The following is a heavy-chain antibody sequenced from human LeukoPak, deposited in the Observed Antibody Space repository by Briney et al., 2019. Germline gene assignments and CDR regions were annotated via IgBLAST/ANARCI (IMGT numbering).Heavy chain of an antibody. CDR2: ISGSGSGT. J-gene: IGHJ5*02. CDR3: AKSRLTPPP. V-gene: IGHV3-23*01. Sequence: PGGSLRLSCAASGFTFSNSDMSWVRQAPGKGLEWVSAISGSGSGTFYADSVKGRVTVSRDNSKKTLYLQMSSLRAEDTAVYYCAKSRLTPPPWGQGTLVTVSS. D-gene: IGHD1-14*01. CDR1: GFTFSNSD.